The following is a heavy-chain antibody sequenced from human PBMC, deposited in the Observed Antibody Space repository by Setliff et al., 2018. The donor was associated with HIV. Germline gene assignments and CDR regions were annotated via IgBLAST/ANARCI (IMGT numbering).Heavy chain of an antibody. J-gene: IGHJ4*02. V-gene: IGHV4-4*07. CDR2: IYTSGST. Sequence: SETLSLTCTVSGGSISSYYWSWIRQPAGKGLEWIGRIYTSGSTNYNPSLKSRVTMSVDTAKNQFSLKLSSVTAADTAVSYCAREESHEDYGSGSYGPTSPPPLIYWGQGTLFTVSS. CDR3: AREESHEDYGSGSYGPTSPPPLIY. CDR1: GGSISSYY. D-gene: IGHD3-10*01.